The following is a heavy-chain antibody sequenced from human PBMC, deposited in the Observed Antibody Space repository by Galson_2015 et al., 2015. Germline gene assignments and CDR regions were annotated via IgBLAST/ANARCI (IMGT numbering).Heavy chain of an antibody. CDR3: TRIYKGGAFDI. CDR1: GFTFRNAW. J-gene: IGHJ3*02. V-gene: IGHV3-15*01. CDR2: INSKTDGGTT. Sequence: SLRLSCAASGFTFRNAWMSWVRQAPGKGLEWVGRINSKTDGGTTDYAAPVKGRFTISRDDSKNTLYLQMNSLKTEDTAVYFCTRIYKGGAFDIWGQGTVVTVSS. D-gene: IGHD5-24*01.